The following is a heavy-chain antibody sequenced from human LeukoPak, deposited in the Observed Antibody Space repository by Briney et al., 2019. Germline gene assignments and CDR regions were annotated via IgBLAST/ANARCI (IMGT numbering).Heavy chain of an antibody. CDR2: INPSGGST. V-gene: IGHV1-46*01. CDR3: ARANYDFWSGYKGYNWFDP. J-gene: IGHJ5*02. D-gene: IGHD3-3*01. CDR1: GYTFTSYY. Sequence: ASVKVSCKASGYTFTSYYMHWVRQAPGQGLEWMGIINPSGGSTSYAQKFQGRVTMTRDTSTSTVYMELSSLRSEDTAVYYCARANYDFWSGYKGYNWFDPWGQGTLVTVSS.